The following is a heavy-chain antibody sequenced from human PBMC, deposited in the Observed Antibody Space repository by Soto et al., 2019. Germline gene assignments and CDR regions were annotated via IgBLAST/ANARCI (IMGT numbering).Heavy chain of an antibody. CDR1: GFTFSSDG. J-gene: IGHJ5*02. Sequence: GGSLRLSCAASGFTFSSDGMHWVRQAPGKGLEWVAVIWYDGSNKYYADSVKGRFTISRDNSKNTLYLQMNSLRAEDTAVYYCAREGPSLGVDNWFDPWGQGTLVTVSS. D-gene: IGHD3-16*01. V-gene: IGHV3-33*01. CDR3: AREGPSLGVDNWFDP. CDR2: IWYDGSNK.